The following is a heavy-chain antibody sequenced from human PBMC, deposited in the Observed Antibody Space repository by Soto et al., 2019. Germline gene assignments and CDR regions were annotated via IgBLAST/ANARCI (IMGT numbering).Heavy chain of an antibody. Sequence: QVQLVQSGAEVKKPGSSVKVSCKASGGTFSSYTISWVRQAPGQGLEWMGRIIPILGIANYAQKFQGRVTITADKSTSTAYMELSSLRSEDTAVYYFAREPCYSCDYYYYYYGMDVWGQGTTVTVSS. CDR3: AREPCYSCDYYYYYYGMDV. J-gene: IGHJ6*02. V-gene: IGHV1-69*08. CDR1: GGTFSSYT. CDR2: IIPILGIA. D-gene: IGHD2-15*01.